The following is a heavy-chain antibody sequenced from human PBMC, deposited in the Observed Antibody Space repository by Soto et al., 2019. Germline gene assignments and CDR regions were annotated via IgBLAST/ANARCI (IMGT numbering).Heavy chain of an antibody. Sequence: GGSLRLSCAASGFTFSSYGMHWVRQAPGKGLEWVAVIWYDGSNNYYADSVKGRFTISRDNSKNTLDLQMNSLRAEDTAVYYCARDRSPGSPYSSGWYFDYWGQGTLVTVSS. V-gene: IGHV3-33*01. CDR2: IWYDGSNN. J-gene: IGHJ4*02. D-gene: IGHD6-19*01. CDR3: ARDRSPGSPYSSGWYFDY. CDR1: GFTFSSYG.